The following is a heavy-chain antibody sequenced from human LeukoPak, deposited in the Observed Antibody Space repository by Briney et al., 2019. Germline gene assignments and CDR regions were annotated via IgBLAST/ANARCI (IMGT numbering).Heavy chain of an antibody. D-gene: IGHD3-10*01. J-gene: IGHJ4*02. CDR3: ARADVLLWFGESSPGYYFDY. CDR1: GFTFSSYA. Sequence: GGSLRLSCAASGFTFSSYAMHWVRQAPGKGLEWVAVISYDGSNKYYADSVKGRFTISRDNSKNTLYLQMNSLRAEDTAVYYCARADVLLWFGESSPGYYFDYWAREPWSPSPQ. CDR2: ISYDGSNK. V-gene: IGHV3-30*04.